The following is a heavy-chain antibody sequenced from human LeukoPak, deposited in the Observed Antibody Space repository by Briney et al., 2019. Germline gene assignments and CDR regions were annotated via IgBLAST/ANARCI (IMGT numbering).Heavy chain of an antibody. CDR1: GFTFSSYW. D-gene: IGHD2-2*01. J-gene: IGHJ5*02. CDR3: ARDDCSSISCYHNWYDP. CDR2: IKQDGSEK. Sequence: GGSLRLSCAASGFTFSSYWMSWVRQAPGKGLEWVANIKQDGSEKYHVDSVKGRFTISRDNAKNSLYLQMNSLRAEDTAVYYCARDDCSSISCYHNWYDPWGQGTLVTVSS. V-gene: IGHV3-7*01.